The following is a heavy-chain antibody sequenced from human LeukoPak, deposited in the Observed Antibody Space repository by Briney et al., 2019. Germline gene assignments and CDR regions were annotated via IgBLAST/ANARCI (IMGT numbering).Heavy chain of an antibody. Sequence: KPSETLSLTCSVSGGSISSYYWSWIRQPPGKGLEWIGNIYYSGSTNYNPSLKSRVTISLDTSKSQFSLQLSSVTAADTAVYYCARRVAGTGYDAFDIWGQGTMVTVSS. D-gene: IGHD6-19*01. CDR1: GGSISSYY. CDR2: IYYSGST. CDR3: ARRVAGTGYDAFDI. J-gene: IGHJ3*02. V-gene: IGHV4-59*08.